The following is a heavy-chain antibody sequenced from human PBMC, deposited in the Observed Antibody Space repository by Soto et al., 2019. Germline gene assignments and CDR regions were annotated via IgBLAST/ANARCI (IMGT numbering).Heavy chain of an antibody. CDR1: GFTFSSYG. CDR2: ISYDGSNK. D-gene: IGHD3-22*01. J-gene: IGHJ4*02. V-gene: IGHV3-30*18. Sequence: QVQLVESGGGVVQPGRSLRLSCAASGFTFSSYGMHWVRQAPGKGLEWVAVISYDGSNKYYADSVKGRFTISRDNSKNTLYLQMNSLRAEDTAVYYCAKDYYYDSSGYYGAFDYWGQGTLVTVSS. CDR3: AKDYYYDSSGYYGAFDY.